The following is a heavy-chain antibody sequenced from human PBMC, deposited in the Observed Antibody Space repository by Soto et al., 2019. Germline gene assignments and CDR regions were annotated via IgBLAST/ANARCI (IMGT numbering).Heavy chain of an antibody. J-gene: IGHJ4*02. CDR3: TTIIYYSNGGDYFDY. CDR2: IKSKTDGGTT. Sequence: GGSLRLSCAASGFTFSNAWMSWVRQAPGKGLEWVGRIKSKTDGGTTDYAAPVKGRFTISRDDSKNTLYLQMNSLKTEDTAVYYCTTIIYYSNGGDYFDYWGQGTLVTVSS. CDR1: GFTFSNAW. V-gene: IGHV3-15*01. D-gene: IGHD4-4*01.